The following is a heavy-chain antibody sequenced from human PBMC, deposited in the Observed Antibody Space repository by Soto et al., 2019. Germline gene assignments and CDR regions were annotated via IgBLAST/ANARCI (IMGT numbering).Heavy chain of an antibody. J-gene: IGHJ4*02. D-gene: IGHD2-15*01. V-gene: IGHV3-23*01. CDR2: ISGSGAST. CDR3: ATWGDIVVVVAATLLNY. Sequence: EVQLLESGGGLVQPGGSLRLSCAASGFTFSSYAMSWVRQAPGKGLEWVSAISGSGASTYYADSVKGRCTISRDNSKHTLYLHMNSLRAEDTAVYYCATWGDIVVVVAATLLNYWGQGTLVTVSS. CDR1: GFTFSSYA.